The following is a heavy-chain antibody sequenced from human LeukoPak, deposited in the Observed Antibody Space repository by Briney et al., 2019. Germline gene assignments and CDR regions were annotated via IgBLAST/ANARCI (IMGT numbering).Heavy chain of an antibody. CDR1: GFTFSSYA. Sequence: QSGGSLRLSCAASGFTFSSYAMHWVRQAPGKGLEWVAVISYDGSNKYYADSVKGRFTISRDNAKNSVYLQMNSLRAEDTAVYFCARYGSGSNYRDPFDSWGQGTLVTVSS. CDR3: ARYGSGSNYRDPFDS. CDR2: ISYDGSNK. V-gene: IGHV3-30-3*01. D-gene: IGHD3-10*01. J-gene: IGHJ4*02.